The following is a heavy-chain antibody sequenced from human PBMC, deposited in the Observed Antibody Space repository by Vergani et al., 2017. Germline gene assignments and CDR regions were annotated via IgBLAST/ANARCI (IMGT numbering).Heavy chain of an antibody. V-gene: IGHV4-39*07. CDR2: IYYSGST. D-gene: IGHD1-14*01. Sequence: QLQLQESGPGLVKPSETLSHTCTVSGGSISSSSYYWGWIRQPPGKGLEWIGSIYYSGSTYYNPSLKSRVTISVDTSKNQFSLKLSSVTAADTAVYYCARGPVDAFDIWGQGTMVTVSS. CDR1: GGSISSSSYY. CDR3: ARGPVDAFDI. J-gene: IGHJ3*02.